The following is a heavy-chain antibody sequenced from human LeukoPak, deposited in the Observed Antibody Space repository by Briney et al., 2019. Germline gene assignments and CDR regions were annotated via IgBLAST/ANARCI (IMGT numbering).Heavy chain of an antibody. CDR2: ISSSSRYI. J-gene: IGHJ4*02. CDR1: GFTFSTYA. D-gene: IGHD5-12*01. V-gene: IGHV3-21*01. Sequence: GGSLRLSCAASGFTFSTYAMNWVRQAPGKGLEWVSSISSSSRYIYYADSVKGRFTISRDNSKNALYLQMNSLRAEDTAVYYCAKVQDQSGYDYDWGQGTLVTVSS. CDR3: AKVQDQSGYDYD.